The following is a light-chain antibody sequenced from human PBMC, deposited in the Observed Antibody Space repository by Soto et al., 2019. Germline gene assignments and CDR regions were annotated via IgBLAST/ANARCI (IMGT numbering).Light chain of an antibody. J-gene: IGLJ1*01. V-gene: IGLV2-14*03. CDR3: SSHTSSNTRI. Sequence: QSVLTQPASLSGFPGQSSAISCTGTSSDIGAYDYVSWYQQHPDKAPKLMIYEVSNRPSGVSNRFSGSKSVNTATLTISGLQAEDEADYYCSSHTSSNTRIFGNGTKVTVL. CDR2: EVS. CDR1: SSDIGAYDY.